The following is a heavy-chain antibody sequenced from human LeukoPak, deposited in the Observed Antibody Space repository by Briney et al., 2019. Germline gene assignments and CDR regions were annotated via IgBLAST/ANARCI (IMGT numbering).Heavy chain of an antibody. Sequence: ASVKVSCKASGGTFSSYAISWVRRAPGQGLEWMGRIIPILGIANYAQKFQGRVTITANKSTSTAYMELSSLRSEDTAVYYCARDHDKSPFDYWGQGTLVTVSS. CDR1: GGTFSSYA. CDR2: IIPILGIA. D-gene: IGHD3-22*01. J-gene: IGHJ4*02. CDR3: ARDHDKSPFDY. V-gene: IGHV1-69*04.